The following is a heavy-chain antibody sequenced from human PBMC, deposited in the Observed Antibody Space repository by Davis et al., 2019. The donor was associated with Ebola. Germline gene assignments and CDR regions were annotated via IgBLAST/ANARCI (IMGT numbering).Heavy chain of an antibody. Sequence: SETLSLTCKVSGGPIRGYYWNWIRQSPGKGLEWIGYVHDSGSTEYNASLKGRVAILLDTSKNQFSLYLTSVTASDTAVYYCSRQRGNWNDWFDPWGQGTLVTVSS. D-gene: IGHD1-1*01. CDR2: VHDSGST. CDR3: SRQRGNWNDWFDP. CDR1: GGPIRGYY. V-gene: IGHV4-59*08. J-gene: IGHJ5*02.